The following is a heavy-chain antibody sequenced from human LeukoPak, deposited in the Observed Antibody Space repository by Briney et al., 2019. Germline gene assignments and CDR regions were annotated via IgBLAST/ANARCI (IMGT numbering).Heavy chain of an antibody. V-gene: IGHV3-23*01. CDR2: ISGSGGST. D-gene: IGHD1-26*01. CDR3: AKVVYSGSYPDC. CDR1: GFTFSSYA. J-gene: IGHJ4*02. Sequence: GGSLRLSCAASGFTFSSYAMSWVRQASGKGLEWVSAISGSGGSTYYADSVKGRFTISRDNSKSTLYLQMNSLRAEDTAVYYCAKVVYSGSYPDCWGQGTLVTVSS.